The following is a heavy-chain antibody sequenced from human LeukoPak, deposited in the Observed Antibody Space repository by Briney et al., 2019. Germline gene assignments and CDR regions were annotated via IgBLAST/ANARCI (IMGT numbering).Heavy chain of an antibody. CDR1: GGSISSSSYY. D-gene: IGHD5-12*01. J-gene: IGHJ6*03. V-gene: IGHV4-39*01. Sequence: SETLSLTCTVSGGSISSSSYYWGWIRQPPGKGLEWIGSIYYSGSTYYNPSLKSRVTISVDTSKNQFSLKLSSVTAADTAVYYCARMWSGYDSGFYYYYYMDVWGKGTTVTVSS. CDR2: IYYSGST. CDR3: ARMWSGYDSGFYYYYYMDV.